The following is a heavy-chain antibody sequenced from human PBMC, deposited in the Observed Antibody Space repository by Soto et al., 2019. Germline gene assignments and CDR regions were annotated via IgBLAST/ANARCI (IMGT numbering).Heavy chain of an antibody. J-gene: IGHJ4*02. CDR3: ARRDMLTGYVYFDY. Sequence: EVQLVQSGAEVKKPGESLKISCKGSGYSFTKYWVGWVRQMPWKGLEWMGIIYPGDSDTRYSPSFQGQVTISVDKSISTAYLQWSSLKASDSATYYCARRDMLTGYVYFDYWGQGTLVTVSS. V-gene: IGHV5-51*03. CDR2: IYPGDSDT. D-gene: IGHD3-9*01. CDR1: GYSFTKYW.